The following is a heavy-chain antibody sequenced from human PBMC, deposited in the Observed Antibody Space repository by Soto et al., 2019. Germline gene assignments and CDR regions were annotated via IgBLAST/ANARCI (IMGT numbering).Heavy chain of an antibody. CDR1: GFTFSSYA. J-gene: IGHJ6*02. CDR3: ARVIRIPTGPYSSGRTTAAYYYYGMDV. CDR2: ISYDGSNK. Sequence: GGSLRLSCAASGFTFSSYAMHWVRQAPGKGLEWVAVISYDGSNKYYADSVKGRFTISRDNSKNTLYLQMNSLRAEDTAVYYCARVIRIPTGPYSSGRTTAAYYYYGMDVWGQGTTVTVSS. D-gene: IGHD6-19*01. V-gene: IGHV3-30-3*01.